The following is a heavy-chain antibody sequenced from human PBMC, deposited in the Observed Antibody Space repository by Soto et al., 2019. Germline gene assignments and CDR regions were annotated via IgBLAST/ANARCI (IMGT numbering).Heavy chain of an antibody. D-gene: IGHD2-2*01. CDR3: ARGRFSSETSYLDY. Sequence: QVQLQESCPGLVKPSQTLSLTCTVSGGSVSSDGYYWSWIRQHPGQGLEWIGYIYYSGSAYYEPSRQSRVTMSVDTSKNHFSLRLSSVTAADTAVYYCARGRFSSETSYLDYWDEGTLVTVSS. CDR2: IYYSGSA. V-gene: IGHV4-31*03. J-gene: IGHJ4*02. CDR1: GGSVSSDGYY.